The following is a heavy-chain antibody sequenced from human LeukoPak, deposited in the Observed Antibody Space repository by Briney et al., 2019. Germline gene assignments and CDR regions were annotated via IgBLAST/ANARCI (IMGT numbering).Heavy chain of an antibody. V-gene: IGHV1-69*06. J-gene: IGHJ4*02. Sequence: SVNVSCKASGATFSIYAISCVRQAPGQGLEWMGGIIPIFGTANYAQKFQGRVTITADKSTSTAYMELSSLRSEDTAVYYCAGARVDNWNDAIDYWGQGTLVTVSS. CDR2: IIPIFGTA. CDR1: GATFSIYA. D-gene: IGHD1-1*01. CDR3: AGARVDNWNDAIDY.